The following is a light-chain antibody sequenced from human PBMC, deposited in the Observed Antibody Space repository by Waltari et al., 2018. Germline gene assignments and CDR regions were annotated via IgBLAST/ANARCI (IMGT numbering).Light chain of an antibody. CDR1: QSLLHTNGYNY. Sequence: DIVMTQSPLSLPVTPGEPASIPCRSSQSLLHTNGYNYLDWYLQKPGQSPQLLIYLGSNRASGVPDRFSGSGSGTNFTLKISRVEAEDVGVYYCMQALEILFTFGPGTKVDVK. CDR2: LGS. V-gene: IGKV2-28*01. CDR3: MQALEILFT. J-gene: IGKJ3*01.